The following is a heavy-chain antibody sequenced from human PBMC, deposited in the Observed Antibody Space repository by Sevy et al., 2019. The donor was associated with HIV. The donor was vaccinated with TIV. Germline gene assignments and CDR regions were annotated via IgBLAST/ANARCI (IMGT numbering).Heavy chain of an antibody. CDR2: FDPEDDER. V-gene: IGHV1-24*01. Sequence: ASVKVSCKVSGYTLTAFAMHWVRQAPGKGLEWMGTFDPEDDERIYAQKFQGRVSMTEDTSADTAYMELSSLRSEDTAIYYCATTKDYYDSSAYPVDYWGQRTLVTISS. D-gene: IGHD3-22*01. J-gene: IGHJ4*02. CDR3: ATTKDYYDSSAYPVDY. CDR1: GYTLTAFA.